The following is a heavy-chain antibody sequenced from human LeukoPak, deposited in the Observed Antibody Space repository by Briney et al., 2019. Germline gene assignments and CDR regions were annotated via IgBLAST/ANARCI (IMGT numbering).Heavy chain of an antibody. J-gene: IGHJ6*03. V-gene: IGHV3-21*04. CDR2: ISSDSSYI. CDR1: GFTFSDYT. CDR3: ARDAQRGYSYGRNYYYMDV. Sequence: GGSLRLSCAASGFTFSDYTMTWVRQAPGKGLEWVASISSDSSYIDYADSVEGRFTISRDNAKNSLYLQMNSLRAEDTAVYYCARDAQRGYSYGRNYYYMDVWGKGTTVTISS. D-gene: IGHD5-18*01.